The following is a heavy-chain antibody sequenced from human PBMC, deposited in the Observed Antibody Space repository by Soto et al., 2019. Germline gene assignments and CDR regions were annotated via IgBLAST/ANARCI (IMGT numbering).Heavy chain of an antibody. CDR2: IYTGGST. D-gene: IGHD3-10*01. V-gene: IGHV3-53*02. Sequence: EVQLVETGGGLIQPGGSLRLSCAASGFTISSNYMSWVRQAPGKGLEWVSIIYTGGSTYYADSVKGRFTISRDTSKNTLYLKMNGRGAGDAAVYYCGRPLPSGSRGWFASGGQGPLVTVPS. J-gene: IGHJ1*01. CDR1: GFTISSNY. CDR3: GRPLPSGSRGWFAS.